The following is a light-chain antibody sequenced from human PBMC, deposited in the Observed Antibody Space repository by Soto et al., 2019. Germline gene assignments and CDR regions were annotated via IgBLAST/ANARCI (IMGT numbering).Light chain of an antibody. CDR3: QQYGSSPWT. CDR2: GAS. J-gene: IGKJ1*01. Sequence: EIVLTQSPGTLSLSPGEIATLSCRASQSVSSSYLAWYQQKLGQAPRLLIYGASSRAPGIPDRFSGSGSGTDFTLTISRLQAEDFAVYYCQQYGSSPWTFGQGTKVDIK. CDR1: QSVSSSY. V-gene: IGKV3-20*01.